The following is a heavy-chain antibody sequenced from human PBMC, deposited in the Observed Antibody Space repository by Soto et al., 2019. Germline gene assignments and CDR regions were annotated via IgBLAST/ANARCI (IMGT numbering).Heavy chain of an antibody. J-gene: IGHJ4*02. V-gene: IGHV4-39*01. Sequence: SETLSLTCTVSGGSISSSSYYWGWIRQPPGKGLEWIGSIYYIGSTYYNPSLKSRVTISVDTSKNQFSLKLSSVTAADTAVYYCARRGGYYYDSSGHIDYWGQGTLVTVSS. CDR3: ARRGGYYYDSSGHIDY. CDR1: GGSISSSSYY. CDR2: IYYIGST. D-gene: IGHD3-22*01.